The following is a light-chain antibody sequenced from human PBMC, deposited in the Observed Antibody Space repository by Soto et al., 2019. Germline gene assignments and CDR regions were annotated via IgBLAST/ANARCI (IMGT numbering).Light chain of an antibody. CDR3: CSYAGSSTYYA. CDR1: SSDVGSYNL. J-gene: IGLJ1*01. V-gene: IGLV2-23*02. CDR2: EVT. Sequence: QSVLTQPASVSGSPGQSITISCTGTSSDVGSYNLVSWYQQYPGKAPKLMIYEVTKRPSGVSNRFSGSKSGNTASLTVSGLQAEDEADYYCCSYAGSSTYYAFGTGTKVTVL.